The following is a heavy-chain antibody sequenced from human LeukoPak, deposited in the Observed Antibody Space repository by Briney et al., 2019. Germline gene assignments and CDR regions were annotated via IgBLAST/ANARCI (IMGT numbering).Heavy chain of an antibody. Sequence: GESLKISCKGSGYSFTTYWIVWMRQVPGKGLEWMGIIYPGDSDTRYSPSFQGQVTISADKSISTAYLQWSSLEASDTAMYYCARRPDGGDHLLIDYWGQGTLVTVSS. D-gene: IGHD2-2*01. CDR2: IYPGDSDT. V-gene: IGHV5-51*01. J-gene: IGHJ4*02. CDR3: ARRPDGGDHLLIDY. CDR1: GYSFTTYW.